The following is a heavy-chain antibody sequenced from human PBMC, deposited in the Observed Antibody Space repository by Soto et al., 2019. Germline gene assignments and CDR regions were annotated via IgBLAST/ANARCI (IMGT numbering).Heavy chain of an antibody. J-gene: IGHJ4*02. D-gene: IGHD6-6*01. V-gene: IGHV3-33*08. CDR1: GFTFHNYA. CDR3: ARVPEAGRPLFDY. CDR2: IWYDGSNE. Sequence: PGGSLRLSCAASGFTFHNYAMHWVRQAPGKGLEWVAEIWYDGSNEYYGDSVKGRFTISRDNSKNTLYLQLNSLRAEDTAVYYCARVPEAGRPLFDYWGQGAMGTVSS.